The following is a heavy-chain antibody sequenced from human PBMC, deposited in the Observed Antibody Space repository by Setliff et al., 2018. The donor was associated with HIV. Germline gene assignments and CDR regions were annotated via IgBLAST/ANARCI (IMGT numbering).Heavy chain of an antibody. CDR1: GFTFSSYW. CDR3: AREPRELRYFDWLLYPAYYYYGMDV. D-gene: IGHD3-9*01. Sequence: GGSLRLSCAASGFTFSSYWMSWVRQAPGKGLEWVANIKYDGSEKYYVGSLKGRFTISRDNAKNSLYLQMNSLRADDTAVYYCAREPRELRYFDWLLYPAYYYYGMDVWGQGTTVTSP. CDR2: IKYDGSEK. V-gene: IGHV3-7*01. J-gene: IGHJ6*02.